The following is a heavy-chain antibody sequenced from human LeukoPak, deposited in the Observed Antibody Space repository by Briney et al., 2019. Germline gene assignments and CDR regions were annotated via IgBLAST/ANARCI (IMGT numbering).Heavy chain of an antibody. CDR2: ISSSSSTI. J-gene: IGHJ4*02. CDR3: AKVRNYYDSSGYFDY. D-gene: IGHD3-22*01. V-gene: IGHV3-48*01. CDR1: GFTFSSYS. Sequence: GGSLRLSCAASGFTFSSYSMNWVRQAPGKGLEWVSYISSSSSTIYYADSVKGRFTISRDNAKNSLYLQMNSLRAEDTAVYYCAKVRNYYDSSGYFDYWGQGTLVTVSS.